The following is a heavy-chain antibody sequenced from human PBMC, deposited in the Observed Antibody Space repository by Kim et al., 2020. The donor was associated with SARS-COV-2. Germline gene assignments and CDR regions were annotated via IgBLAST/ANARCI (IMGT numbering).Heavy chain of an antibody. V-gene: IGHV4-39*01. CDR2: T. CDR3: ARRTEAGGYFDF. Sequence: TYDTPALKSRVTIAVDTSRNQFSLKLASVTAADPAVYYCARRTEAGGYFDFWGQGSPVTVAS. D-gene: IGHD3-16*01. J-gene: IGHJ4*02.